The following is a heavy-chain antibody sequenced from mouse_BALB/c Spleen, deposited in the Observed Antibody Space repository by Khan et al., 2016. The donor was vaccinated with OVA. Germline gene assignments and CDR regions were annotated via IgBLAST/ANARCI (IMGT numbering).Heavy chain of an antibody. D-gene: IGHD4-1*01. Sequence: EVELVESGGDLVKPGGSQKLSCAASGFTFSSYSMPWVRQTPDKRLEWVATISSGGDYTYYPDSVKGRFTISRDNAKNTLYLQMSSLKSEDTAMYYCASHLTGSFAYWGQGTLVTVSA. CDR2: ISSGGDYT. V-gene: IGHV5-6*01. CDR1: GFTFSSYS. CDR3: ASHLTGSFAY. J-gene: IGHJ3*01.